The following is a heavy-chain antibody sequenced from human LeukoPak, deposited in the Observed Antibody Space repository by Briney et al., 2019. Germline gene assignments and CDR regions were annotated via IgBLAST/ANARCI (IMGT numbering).Heavy chain of an antibody. CDR3: ARGETSSSWSTFDY. J-gene: IGHJ4*02. Sequence: GGSLRLSCAASGFTFSSYAMHWVRQAPGKGLEWVAVISYDGSNKYYADSVKGRFTISRDSAKNTLYLQMNSLRAEDTAVYYCARGETSSSWSTFDYWGQGTLATVSS. D-gene: IGHD6-13*01. CDR1: GFTFSSYA. V-gene: IGHV3-30-3*01. CDR2: ISYDGSNK.